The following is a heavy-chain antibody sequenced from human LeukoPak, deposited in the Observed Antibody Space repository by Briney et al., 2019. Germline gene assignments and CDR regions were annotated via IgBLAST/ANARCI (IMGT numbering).Heavy chain of an antibody. CDR2: ISAYNGNT. J-gene: IGHJ5*02. V-gene: IGHV1-18*01. CDR3: AREDRHMNWFDP. Sequence: ASVKVSCKASGGTFSSYAISWVRQAPGQGLEWMGWISAYNGNTNYAQKLQGRVTMTTDTSTSTAYTELRSLRSDDTAVYYCAREDRHMNWFDPWGQGTLVTVSS. CDR1: GGTFSSYA.